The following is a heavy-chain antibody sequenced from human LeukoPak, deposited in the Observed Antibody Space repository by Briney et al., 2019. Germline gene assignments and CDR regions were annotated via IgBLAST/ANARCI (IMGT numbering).Heavy chain of an antibody. J-gene: IGHJ6*04. V-gene: IGHV3-30*04. CDR1: GLTFSSYA. CDR2: ILYDGSNK. Sequence: PGRSLRLSCAASGLTFSSYAMHWVRQAPGKGLEWVAVILYDGSNKYYADSVKGRFTISRDNSKNTLYLQMNSLRAEDTAVYYCAGELASYYYYYGMDVWGKGTTVTVSS. CDR3: AGELASYYYYYGMDV. D-gene: IGHD3-3*02.